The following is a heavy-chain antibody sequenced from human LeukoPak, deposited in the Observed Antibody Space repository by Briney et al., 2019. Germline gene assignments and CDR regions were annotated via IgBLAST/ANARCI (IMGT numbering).Heavy chain of an antibody. CDR2: INPSSGST. Sequence: ASVKVSCKASGYTFTSYYMHWVRQAPGQGLEWMGIINPSSGSTGYAQKFQGRVTITRYISTSTGYMELSSLRSEDTAVYYCPRGARITGTTRSPQSNYYYYYYMDVWGKGTTVTVSS. V-gene: IGHV1-46*01. CDR3: PRGARITGTTRSPQSNYYYYYYMDV. CDR1: GYTFTSYY. D-gene: IGHD1-7*01. J-gene: IGHJ6*03.